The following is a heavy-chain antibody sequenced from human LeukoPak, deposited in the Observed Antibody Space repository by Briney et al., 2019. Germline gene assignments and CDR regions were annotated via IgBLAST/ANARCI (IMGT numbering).Heavy chain of an antibody. CDR1: GYSISNGDY. V-gene: IGHV4-61*08. J-gene: IGHJ4*02. CDR3: ARFNYDYVWGSYSPIDY. D-gene: IGHD3-16*01. CDR2: IYYSGST. Sequence: PSETLSLTCGVSGYSISNGDYWGWIRQPPGKGLEWIGYIYYSGSTNYNPSLKSRVTISVDTSKNQFSLKLSSVTAADTAVYYCARFNYDYVWGSYSPIDYWGQGTLVTVSS.